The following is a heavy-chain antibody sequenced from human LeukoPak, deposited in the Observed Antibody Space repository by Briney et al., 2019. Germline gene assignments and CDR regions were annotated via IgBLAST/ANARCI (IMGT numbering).Heavy chain of an antibody. J-gene: IGHJ6*03. Sequence: SETLSLTCTVSGGSISSGGYYWSWIRQHPGEGLEWIGYIYYSGSTYYNPSLKSRVTISVDTSKNQFSLKLSSVTAADTAVYYCARGTVTKYYYYYMDVWGKGTTVTVSS. CDR1: GGSISSGGYY. D-gene: IGHD4-11*01. CDR2: IYYSGST. V-gene: IGHV4-31*03. CDR3: ARGTVTKYYYYYMDV.